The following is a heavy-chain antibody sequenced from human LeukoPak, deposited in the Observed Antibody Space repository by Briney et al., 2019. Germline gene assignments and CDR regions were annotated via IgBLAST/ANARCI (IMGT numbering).Heavy chain of an antibody. Sequence: GESLKISCKGSGYSFTSYWIGWVRQMPGKGLEWMGIIYPGDSDTRYSASFQGQVTISADNSTSTAYLQWSSLKASDTAMYYCARLPHMEVDYWGQGTLVTVSS. D-gene: IGHD2-21*01. CDR2: IYPGDSDT. V-gene: IGHV5-51*01. J-gene: IGHJ4*02. CDR3: ARLPHMEVDY. CDR1: GYSFTSYW.